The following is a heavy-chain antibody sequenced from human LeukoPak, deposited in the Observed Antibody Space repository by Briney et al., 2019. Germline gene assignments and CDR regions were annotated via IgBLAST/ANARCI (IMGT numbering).Heavy chain of an antibody. CDR3: ARVVPAAYFDY. D-gene: IGHD2-2*01. Sequence: SAKVSCKASGGTFSSYAISWVRQAPGQGLEWMGGIIPIFGTANYAQKFQGRVTITAGKSTSTAYMELSSLRSEDTAVYYCARVVPAAYFDYWGQGTLVTVSS. V-gene: IGHV1-69*06. CDR1: GGTFSSYA. CDR2: IIPIFGTA. J-gene: IGHJ4*02.